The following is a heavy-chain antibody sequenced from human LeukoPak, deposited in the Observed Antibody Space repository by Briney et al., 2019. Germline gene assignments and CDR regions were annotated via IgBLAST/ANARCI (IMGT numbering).Heavy chain of an antibody. CDR3: AALRGDYGDYSGGY. CDR2: IIPIFGTA. V-gene: IGHV1-69*13. Sequence: SVKVSCKASGGTFSSYAISWVRQAPGQGLEWMGGIIPIFGTANYAQKFQGRVTITADESTSTAYMELSSLRSEDTAVYYCAALRGDYGDYSGGYWGQGTLVTVSS. D-gene: IGHD4-17*01. CDR1: GGTFSSYA. J-gene: IGHJ4*02.